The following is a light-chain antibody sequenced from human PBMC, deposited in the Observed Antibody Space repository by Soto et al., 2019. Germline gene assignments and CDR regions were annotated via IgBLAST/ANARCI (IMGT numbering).Light chain of an antibody. CDR2: GAS. J-gene: IGKJ2*01. CDR3: QQYNKWPYT. CDR1: QSVSSN. Sequence: EIVMTQSPATLSVSPGERAALSCRASQSVSSNFAWYQQKPGQAPRLLIYGASPRATGIPARFSGSGSGTEFTLTISRLQSEDFAVYYCQQYNKWPYTFGQGTKVEIK. V-gene: IGKV3-15*01.